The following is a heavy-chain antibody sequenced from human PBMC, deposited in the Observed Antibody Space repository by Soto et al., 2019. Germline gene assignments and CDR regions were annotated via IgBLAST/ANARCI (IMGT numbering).Heavy chain of an antibody. Sequence: ASVTVSCTAAGYTFTSDYRHWVRQAPGQGLEWMGIINPSGGSTSYAQKFQGRVTITRDLSTNTIYMDLSGLRSEDTAVYYCAASPSFWQTYYYGAMDVWGQGTTVTVSS. J-gene: IGHJ6*02. CDR3: AASPSFWQTYYYGAMDV. CDR2: INPSGGST. V-gene: IGHV1-46*01. CDR1: GYTFTSDY.